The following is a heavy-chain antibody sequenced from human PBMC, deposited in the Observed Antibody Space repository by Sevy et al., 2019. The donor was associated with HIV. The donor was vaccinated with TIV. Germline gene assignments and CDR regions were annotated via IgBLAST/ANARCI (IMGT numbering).Heavy chain of an antibody. CDR2: LKSKADGGTV. Sequence: GESLKISCTTSGFTYGDHAMNWVRQAPGKGLEWVAFLKSKADGGTVDHAASVKGRFTISRDDSKSIAYLQMNDLTTEDTGVYYCTRWKGLQSIFDYWGQGALVTVSS. J-gene: IGHJ4*02. CDR3: TRWKGLQSIFDY. D-gene: IGHD1-1*01. CDR1: GFTYGDHA. V-gene: IGHV3-49*04.